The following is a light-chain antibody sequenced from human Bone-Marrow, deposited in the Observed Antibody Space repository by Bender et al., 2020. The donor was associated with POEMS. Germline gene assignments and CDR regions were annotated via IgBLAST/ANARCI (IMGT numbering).Light chain of an antibody. CDR3: AVWDDSLNGWV. J-gene: IGLJ3*02. CDR1: NSNVGINY. CDR2: RDN. Sequence: QSVLTQPPSASATPGQRVTISCSGSNSNVGINYVSWYQTIPGTAPKLLIHRDNQRPSEVPDRFSGSRSGTSASLAISGLQSEDEADYYCAVWDDSLNGWVFGGGTKLTVL. V-gene: IGLV1-47*01.